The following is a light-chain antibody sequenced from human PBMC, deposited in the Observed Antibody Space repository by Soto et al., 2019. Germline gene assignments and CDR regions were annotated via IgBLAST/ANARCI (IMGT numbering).Light chain of an antibody. CDR2: DAS. CDR3: QQYNSYPWT. Sequence: EIQMTQYPSTLSASVGDRVTITCRTSQSISSWLAWYQQKPGKAPKLLIYDASSLESGVPSRFSGSGSGTEFTLAISSLQPDDFATYYCQQYNSYPWTFGQGTKVDIK. CDR1: QSISSW. V-gene: IGKV1-5*01. J-gene: IGKJ1*01.